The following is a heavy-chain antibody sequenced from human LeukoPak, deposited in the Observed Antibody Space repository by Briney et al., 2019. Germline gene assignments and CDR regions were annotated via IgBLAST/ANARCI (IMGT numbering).Heavy chain of an antibody. D-gene: IGHD3-3*01. CDR1: GGSISPHY. J-gene: IGHJ4*02. CDR3: ARDKLRSLGY. V-gene: IGHV4-59*11. Sequence: SETLSLTCTVSGGSISPHYWSWIRQSPGKGLDWIGHIYYSGTTDYNSSLKSRVTISVDTSKNQFSLRLNSVTAADTAIYYCARDKLRSLGYWGQGVLVTVSS. CDR2: IYYSGTT.